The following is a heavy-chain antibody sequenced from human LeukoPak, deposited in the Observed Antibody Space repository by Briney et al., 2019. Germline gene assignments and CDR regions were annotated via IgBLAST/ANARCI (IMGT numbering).Heavy chain of an antibody. D-gene: IGHD3-22*01. CDR2: ISSSSSYI. V-gene: IGHV3-21*01. CDR3: ARDFPPTYYYDSSGYYPGGY. CDR1: GDSIISYGYY. J-gene: IGHJ4*02. Sequence: PSETLSLTCTVSGDSIISYGYYWGWVRQAPGKGLEWVSSISSSSSYIYYADSVKGRFTISRDNAKNSLYLQMNSLRAEDTAVYYCARDFPPTYYYDSSGYYPGGYWGQGTLVTVSS.